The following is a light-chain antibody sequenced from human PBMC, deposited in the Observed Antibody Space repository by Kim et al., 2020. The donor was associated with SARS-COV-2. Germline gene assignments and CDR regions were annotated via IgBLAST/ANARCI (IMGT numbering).Light chain of an antibody. CDR1: KLGDKY. J-gene: IGLJ1*01. CDR3: QAWDSSTLYV. CDR2: QDN. Sequence: SYELTQPHSVSVSPGQTASITCSGDKLGDKYACWYQQKPGQSPVLVIYQDNKRPSGIPERFSASSSGNTATLTITGTQAMDEADYYCQAWDSSTLYVFGT. V-gene: IGLV3-1*01.